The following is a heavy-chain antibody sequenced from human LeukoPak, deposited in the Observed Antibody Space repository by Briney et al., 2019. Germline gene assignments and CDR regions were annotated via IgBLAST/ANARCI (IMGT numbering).Heavy chain of an antibody. CDR3: ARGLPKAVFGMVIED. Sequence: VASVKVSCKASGYPLTSYNVNWVRQATGQGLEWMGWMNTNSGNTGYSQNFQGRVTMTRDTSISTAYMELSSLMSEDTAVYYCARGLPKAVFGMVIEDWGQGTLVTVSS. CDR1: GYPLTSYN. D-gene: IGHD3-3*01. CDR2: MNTNSGNT. V-gene: IGHV1-8*01. J-gene: IGHJ1*01.